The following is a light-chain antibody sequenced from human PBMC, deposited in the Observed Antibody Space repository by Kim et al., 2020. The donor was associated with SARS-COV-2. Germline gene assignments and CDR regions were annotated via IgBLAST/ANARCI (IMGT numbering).Light chain of an antibody. CDR3: QSYDDNKWV. J-gene: IGLJ2*01. Sequence: GKTVILTCTRSGGSIATDFVQWCQQRPGSSPTTVIYGDQQRPSGVPDRFSGSVDSSSNTASLTISGLKTEDGADYYCQSYDDNKWVFGGGTQLTIL. CDR1: GGSIATDF. V-gene: IGLV6-57*01. CDR2: GDQ.